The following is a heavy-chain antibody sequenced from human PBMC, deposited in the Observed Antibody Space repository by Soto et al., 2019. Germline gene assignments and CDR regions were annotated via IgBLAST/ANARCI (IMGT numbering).Heavy chain of an antibody. Sequence: SVKVSCKASGGTFSSYAISWVRQAPGQGLEWMGGIIPIFGTANYAQKFQGRVTITADESTSTAYMELSSLRSEDTAVYYCARDSGPSTTVTTLKYFDYWGQGTLVTVSS. D-gene: IGHD4-17*01. CDR3: ARDSGPSTTVTTLKYFDY. V-gene: IGHV1-69*13. CDR1: GGTFSSYA. CDR2: IIPIFGTA. J-gene: IGHJ4*02.